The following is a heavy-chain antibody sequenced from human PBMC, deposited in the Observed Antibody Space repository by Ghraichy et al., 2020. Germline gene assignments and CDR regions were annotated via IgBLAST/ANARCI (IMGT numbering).Heavy chain of an antibody. CDR3: ARDIRQILYYYDSSGYYLFDY. V-gene: IGHV3-7*01. Sequence: GGSLRLSCAASGFTFSSYWMSWVRQAPGKGLEWVANIKQDGSEKYYVDSVKGRFTISRDNAKNSRYLQMNSLRAEDTAVYYCARDIRQILYYYDSSGYYLFDYWGQGTLVTVSS. J-gene: IGHJ4*02. CDR1: GFTFSSYW. CDR2: IKQDGSEK. D-gene: IGHD3-22*01.